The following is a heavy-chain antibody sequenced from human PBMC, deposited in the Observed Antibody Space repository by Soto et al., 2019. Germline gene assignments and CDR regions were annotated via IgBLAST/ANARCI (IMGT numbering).Heavy chain of an antibody. CDR3: ARGRDGYNSGGDY. CDR1: GFTFSSYS. V-gene: IGHV3-48*02. Sequence: EVQLVESGGGLVQPGGSLRISCAASGFTFSSYSMNWVRQAPGKGLEWVSYISSSSSTIYYADSVKGRFTISRDNAKNSLYLQMNSLRDEDTAVYYCARGRDGYNSGGDYWGQGTLVTVSS. CDR2: ISSSSSTI. J-gene: IGHJ4*02. D-gene: IGHD5-12*01.